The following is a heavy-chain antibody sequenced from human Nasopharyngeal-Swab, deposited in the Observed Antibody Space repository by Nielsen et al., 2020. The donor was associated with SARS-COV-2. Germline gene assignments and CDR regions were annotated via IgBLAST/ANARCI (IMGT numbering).Heavy chain of an antibody. CDR1: GFTFSSYD. J-gene: IGHJ4*02. V-gene: IGHV3-13*01. CDR3: ARGIQSGWGVIITSPLDY. CDR2: IGTAGDT. D-gene: IGHD3-10*01. Sequence: GESLKISCAASGFTFSSYDMHWVRQATGKGLEWVSAIGTAGDTYYPGSVKGRFTISRENAKNSLYLQMNSLSAGDTAVYYCARGIQSGWGVIITSPLDYWGQGTLVTVSS.